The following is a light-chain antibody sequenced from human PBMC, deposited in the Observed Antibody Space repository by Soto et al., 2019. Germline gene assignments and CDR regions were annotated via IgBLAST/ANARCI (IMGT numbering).Light chain of an antibody. Sequence: DVLMTQSPSSLSASVGDRVTITCQASQDSNNYLNWYQQKPGKAPKLLIYDASNLETGVPLRFSGSGSGTEFTFTISSLQPEDVATYYCQQCDNLPYTFGQGTKLEMK. J-gene: IGKJ2*01. CDR2: DAS. CDR3: QQCDNLPYT. V-gene: IGKV1-33*01. CDR1: QDSNNY.